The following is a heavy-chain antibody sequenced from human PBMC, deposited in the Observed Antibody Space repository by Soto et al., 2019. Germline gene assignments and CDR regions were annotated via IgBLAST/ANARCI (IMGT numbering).Heavy chain of an antibody. CDR2: INPNSGGT. CDR3: TLGKYARTPPLRGPTRLNWFDP. J-gene: IGHJ5*02. CDR1: GYTFTGYY. V-gene: IGHV1-2*04. D-gene: IGHD1-1*01. Sequence: ASVKVSCKASGYTFTGYYMHWVRQAPGQGLEWMGWINPNSGGTNYAQKFQGWVTMTRDTSISTAYMELSRLRSDDTAVYYCTLGKYARTPPLRGPTRLNWFDPWGQGTLVTVSS.